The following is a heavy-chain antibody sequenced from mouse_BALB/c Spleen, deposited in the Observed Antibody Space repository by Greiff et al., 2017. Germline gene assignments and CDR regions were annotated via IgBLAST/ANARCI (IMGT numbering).Heavy chain of an antibody. V-gene: IGHV1-4*01. CDR1: GYTFTSYT. J-gene: IGHJ4*01. CDR3: ARKALYYAMDY. Sequence: VKLMESGAELARPGASVKMSCKASGYTFTSYTMHWVKQRPGQGLEWIGYINPSSGYTNYNQKFKDKATLTADKSSSTAYMQLSSLTSEDSAVYYCARKALYYAMDYWGQGTSVTVSS. CDR2: INPSSGYT.